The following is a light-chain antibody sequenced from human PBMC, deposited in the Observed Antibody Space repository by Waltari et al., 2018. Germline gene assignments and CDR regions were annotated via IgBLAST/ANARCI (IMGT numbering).Light chain of an antibody. CDR1: ALPRQY. CDR3: QSTDTSGTWV. J-gene: IGLJ3*02. Sequence: SYELTQPPSVSVSPGQTARISCSGDALPRQYSYWYQQKPGQAPVLVIYKDIERPSGIPERFSGSSSGTIVTLTVTGVQAEDEADYYCQSTDTSGTWVFGGGTKLTVL. V-gene: IGLV3-25*03. CDR2: KDI.